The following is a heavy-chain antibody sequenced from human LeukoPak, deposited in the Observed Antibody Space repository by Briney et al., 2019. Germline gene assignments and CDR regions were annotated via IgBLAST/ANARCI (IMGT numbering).Heavy chain of an antibody. J-gene: IGHJ5*02. CDR2: IHKDGSEK. D-gene: IGHD2-2*01. V-gene: IGHV3-7*03. CDR3: VREGGSAINWFDP. Sequence: GGSLRLSCAASGFTFSSFWMSWVRQAPGKGLEWVANIHKDGSEKHYVDSVKGRFTISRDNAENSVFLQMSSLRADDTAVYYCVREGGSAINWFDPWGQGTLVTVSS. CDR1: GFTFSSFW.